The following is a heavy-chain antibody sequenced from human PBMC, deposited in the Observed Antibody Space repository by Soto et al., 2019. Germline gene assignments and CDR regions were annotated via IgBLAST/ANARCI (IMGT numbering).Heavy chain of an antibody. CDR2: ISAYNGNT. CDR1: GYTFTSYG. Sequence: GASVKVSCKASGYTFTSYGINWVRQAPGQGLEWMAWISAYNGNTNYAQKLQGRVTMTTDTSTSTAYMELRSLRSDDTAVYYCAKDSISRNRSYYAMDIWGQGTTVTVSS. J-gene: IGHJ6*02. D-gene: IGHD3-3*02. CDR3: AKDSISRNRSYYAMDI. V-gene: IGHV1-18*01.